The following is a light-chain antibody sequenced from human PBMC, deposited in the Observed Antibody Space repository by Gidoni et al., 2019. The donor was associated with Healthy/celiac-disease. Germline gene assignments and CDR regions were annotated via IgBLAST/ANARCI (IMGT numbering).Light chain of an antibody. CDR3: NSRDSSGNHRVV. CDR1: SLRSYY. CDR2: GKN. V-gene: IGLV3-19*01. Sequence: SSELTQDPAVSVAFGQTVRITCQGDSLRSYYASWYQQKPGQAPVLVIYGKNNRPSGIPDRFSGSSSGNTASLTITGAQAEDEADYYCNSRDSSGNHRVVFGGGTKLTVL. J-gene: IGLJ2*01.